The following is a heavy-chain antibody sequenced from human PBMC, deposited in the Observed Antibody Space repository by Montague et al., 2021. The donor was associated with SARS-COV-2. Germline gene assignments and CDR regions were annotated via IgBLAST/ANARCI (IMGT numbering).Heavy chain of an antibody. CDR3: ARGRIEVSMIVVVLTGASYDMDC. D-gene: IGHD3-22*01. CDR1: GGSFSGHY. CDR2: INNSGST. Sequence: SETLSLTCAVYGGSFSGHYWSWIRQPPGKGLEWIGEINNSGSTNYNPSLKSRVTISVDTSKNQFSLKLHSVTAADTAVYYCARGRIEVSMIVVVLTGASYDMDCGGKGTTVTVAS. V-gene: IGHV4-34*01. J-gene: IGHJ6*03.